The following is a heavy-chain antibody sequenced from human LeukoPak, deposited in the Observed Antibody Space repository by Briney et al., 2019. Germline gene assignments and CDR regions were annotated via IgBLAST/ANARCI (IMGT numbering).Heavy chain of an antibody. D-gene: IGHD3-22*01. Sequence: GGSLRLSCAASGFTFSDYYMSWIRQAPGKGLEWVSYISSSGSTIYYADSVKGRFTISRDNAKNSLYLQVNSLRAEDTAVYYCARDPRLFASSGYIDYWGQGTLVTVSS. CDR1: GFTFSDYY. V-gene: IGHV3-11*04. J-gene: IGHJ4*02. CDR3: ARDPRLFASSGYIDY. CDR2: ISSSGSTI.